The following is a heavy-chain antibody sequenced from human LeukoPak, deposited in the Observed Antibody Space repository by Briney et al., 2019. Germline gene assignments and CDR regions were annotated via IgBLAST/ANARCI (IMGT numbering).Heavy chain of an antibody. V-gene: IGHV4-59*12. CDR1: GGSISSYY. Sequence: PSETLSLTCTVSGGSISSYYWSWIRQPPGKGLEWIGYIYYSGSTNYNPSLKSRVTISVDTSKNQFSLKLSSVTAADTAVYYCARRWVTMVRGVISWFDPWGQGTLVTVSS. D-gene: IGHD3-10*01. CDR2: IYYSGST. CDR3: ARRWVTMVRGVISWFDP. J-gene: IGHJ5*02.